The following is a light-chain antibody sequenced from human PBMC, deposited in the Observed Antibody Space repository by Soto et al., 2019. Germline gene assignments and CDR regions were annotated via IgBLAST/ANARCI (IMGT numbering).Light chain of an antibody. CDR2: GAS. J-gene: IGKJ4*01. CDR1: QSVSSSH. Sequence: EIVLTQSPGTLSLSPGERATLSCRASQSVSSSHLAWYQQKPGQAPRLLIYGASSRASGIPDRFTGSGSGTDCTLSINRLEPEDFAVYYCHEYGSSPTFGGGTKVEIK. V-gene: IGKV3-20*01. CDR3: HEYGSSPT.